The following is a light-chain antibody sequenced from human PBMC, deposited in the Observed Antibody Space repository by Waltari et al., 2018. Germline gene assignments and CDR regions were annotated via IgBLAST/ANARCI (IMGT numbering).Light chain of an antibody. CDR1: QRISSW. V-gene: IGKV1-5*01. Sequence: DIQMTQSPSTLSASVGDRVTITCRASQRISSWLAWYQQKPGKAPKLLIYDASSLESGVPSRFSGSGSGTEFPLTISSLQPDDFATYYCQQYNSYSPWTFGQGTKVEIK. CDR3: QQYNSYSPWT. CDR2: DAS. J-gene: IGKJ1*01.